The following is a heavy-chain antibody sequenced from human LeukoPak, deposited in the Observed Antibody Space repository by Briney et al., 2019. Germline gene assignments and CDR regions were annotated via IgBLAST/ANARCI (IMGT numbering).Heavy chain of an antibody. V-gene: IGHV3-74*01. CDR2: INPDGSDT. CDR1: GFTFSSYW. CDR3: TRDTFGARDY. Sequence: PGGSLRLSCAASGFTFSSYWMHWVRQAPGKGLVWVARINPDGSDTSYADSVKGRFTISRDNAKNTLCLQMNSLRVEDTALYYCTRDTFGARDYWGQGTLVTVSS. D-gene: IGHD3-10*01. J-gene: IGHJ4*02.